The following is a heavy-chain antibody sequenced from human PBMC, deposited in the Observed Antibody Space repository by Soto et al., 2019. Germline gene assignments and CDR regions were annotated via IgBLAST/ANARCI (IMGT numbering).Heavy chain of an antibody. J-gene: IGHJ4*02. CDR3: ARGDGYDFDTGPPDY. CDR1: GGSISSYY. Sequence: PPETLSLTCTVSGGSISSYYWSWIRQPPGKGLEWIGYIYYSGSTNYNPSLKSRVTISVDTSKNQFSLKLSSVTAADTAVYYCARGDGYDFDTGPPDYWGQGTLVIVSS. CDR2: IYYSGST. V-gene: IGHV4-59*01. D-gene: IGHD3-3*01.